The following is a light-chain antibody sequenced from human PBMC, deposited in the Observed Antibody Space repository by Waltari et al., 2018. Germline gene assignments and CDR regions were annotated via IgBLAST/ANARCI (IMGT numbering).Light chain of an antibody. CDR2: YDD. CDR3: AAWDDSLSGRV. Sequence: QSVLTQPPSVSEAPRQRVTISCSGSSSNIGNNAVNWYQQLPGKAPKLLIYYDDLLPSGVSDRFSGSKSGTSASLAISGRQSEDEADYYCAAWDDSLSGRVFGTGTKVTVL. CDR1: SSNIGNNA. V-gene: IGLV1-36*01. J-gene: IGLJ1*01.